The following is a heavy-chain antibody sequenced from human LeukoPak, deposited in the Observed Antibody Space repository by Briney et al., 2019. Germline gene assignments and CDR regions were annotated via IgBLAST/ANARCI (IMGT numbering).Heavy chain of an antibody. CDR1: GYPFTGYF. V-gene: IGHV1-2*02. CDR3: ARAATQGSVDY. CDR2: IHPKTGDT. J-gene: IGHJ4*02. Sequence: ASVKVSCKASGYPFTGYFMHWVRQAPGQGLEWMGWIHPKTGDTVFAPNFQGRVTLTRDTSINTDYMEVNTLMSDDTAVYYCARAATQGSVDYWGQGTLVTVSS.